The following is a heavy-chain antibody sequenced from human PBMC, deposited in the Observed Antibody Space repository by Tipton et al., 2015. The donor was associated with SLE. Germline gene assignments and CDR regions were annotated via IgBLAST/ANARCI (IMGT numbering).Heavy chain of an antibody. CDR1: GGSFSGYY. CDR2: INHSGST. D-gene: IGHD5-12*01. CDR3: ATGYDFQTEWFQH. Sequence: GLVKPSETLSLTCAVYGGSFSGYYWSWIRQPPGKGLEWIGEINHSGSTNYNPSLKSRVTISVDTSKNQFSLKLSSVTAADTAVYYCATGYDFQTEWFQHWGQGTLVTVSS. J-gene: IGHJ1*01. V-gene: IGHV4-34*01.